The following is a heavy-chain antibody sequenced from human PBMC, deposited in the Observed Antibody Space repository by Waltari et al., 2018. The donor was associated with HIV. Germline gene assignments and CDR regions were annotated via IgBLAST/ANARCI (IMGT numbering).Heavy chain of an antibody. J-gene: IGHJ2*01. CDR3: ARTRGFAGVFHYWFFDL. D-gene: IGHD3-16*01. Sequence: QVQLQESGPGLVKPSETLSLTCVVSDYSISSGYYWGWIRQPPGKGLGWIGNIYHGGNTYYTPSLKSRVTISIDTSKNQFSLELSSVTAADTAVYHCARTRGFAGVFHYWFFDLWGRGTLITVSS. V-gene: IGHV4-38-2*01. CDR2: IYHGGNT. CDR1: DYSISSGYY.